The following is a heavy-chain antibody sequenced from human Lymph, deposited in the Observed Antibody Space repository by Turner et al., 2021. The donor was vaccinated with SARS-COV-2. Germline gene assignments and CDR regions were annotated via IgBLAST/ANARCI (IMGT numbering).Heavy chain of an antibody. CDR3: ARYASGGYFYYGMDV. CDR2: ISYDGSNK. J-gene: IGHJ6*02. Sequence: QVQLVESGGVVVQPVRSLRLSCSASGFSFSTYAIYWVRQAPGKGLEWVAVISYDGSNKYYADSVKGRFTISRDNSKNTLYLQMNSLRAEDTAVYYCARYASGGYFYYGMDVWGQGTTVTVSS. D-gene: IGHD3-10*01. CDR1: GFSFSTYA. V-gene: IGHV3-30*04.